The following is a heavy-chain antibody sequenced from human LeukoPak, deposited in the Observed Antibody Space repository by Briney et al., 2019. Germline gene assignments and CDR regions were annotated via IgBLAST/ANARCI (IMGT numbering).Heavy chain of an antibody. D-gene: IGHD3-10*01. CDR3: ARDPTEWLRLYGSGSYWDY. CDR2: INPNSGGT. CDR1: GYTFTGYY. J-gene: IGHJ4*02. Sequence: ASVKVSCKASGYTFTGYYMHWVRQAPGQGLEWMGWINPNSGGTNYAQKFQGRVTMTRDTSISTAYMELSRLRSDDTAVYYCARDPTEWLRLYGSGSYWDYWGQGTLVTVSS. V-gene: IGHV1-2*02.